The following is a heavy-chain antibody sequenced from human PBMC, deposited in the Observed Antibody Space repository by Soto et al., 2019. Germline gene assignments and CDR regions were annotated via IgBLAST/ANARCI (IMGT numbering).Heavy chain of an antibody. V-gene: IGHV1-8*01. D-gene: IGHD1-1*01. J-gene: IGHJ6*02. Sequence: QVQLVQSGAEVKKPGASVKVSCKASGYTFTSYDINWVRQATGQGREWMGWMNPNSGNTGYAQKFQGRVTITRNTSRSTADMERSSLKSGDTAVYYSAREMTTRGRDVGGQGTTVTGSS. CDR3: AREMTTRGRDV. CDR2: MNPNSGNT. CDR1: GYTFTSYD.